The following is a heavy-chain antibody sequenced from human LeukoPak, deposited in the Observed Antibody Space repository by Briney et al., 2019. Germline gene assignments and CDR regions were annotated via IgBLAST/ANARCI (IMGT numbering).Heavy chain of an antibody. D-gene: IGHD3-10*01. CDR2: ISSDNAYI. CDR1: GFTFSSYS. CDR3: AKDRVVSGRFGEVAS. V-gene: IGHV3-21*01. Sequence: ARGSLRPSCAAPGFTFSSYSMNWVRQAPGKGLEWVSFISSDNAYIYYADSVKGRFTISRDNARNSLYLQMNSLRAEDTAIYYCAKDRVVSGRFGEVASWGQGTLVTVSS. J-gene: IGHJ5*02.